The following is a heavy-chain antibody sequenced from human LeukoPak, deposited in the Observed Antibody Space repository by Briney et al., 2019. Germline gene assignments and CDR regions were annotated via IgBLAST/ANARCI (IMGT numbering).Heavy chain of an antibody. D-gene: IGHD3-10*01. Sequence: SETLSLTCTVSGGSISSYYWSWIRQPPGKGLEWIGYIYYSGSTNYNPFLKSRVTISVDTSKNQFSLKLSSVTAADTAVYYCARVATYYGSGTHDYWGQGTLVTVSS. CDR3: ARVATYYGSGTHDY. CDR2: IYYSGST. J-gene: IGHJ4*02. CDR1: GGSISSYY. V-gene: IGHV4-59*01.